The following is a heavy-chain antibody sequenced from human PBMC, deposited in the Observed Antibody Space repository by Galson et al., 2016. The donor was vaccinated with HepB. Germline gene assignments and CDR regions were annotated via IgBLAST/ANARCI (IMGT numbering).Heavy chain of an antibody. J-gene: IGHJ6*02. CDR1: GFTFSGFG. Sequence: SLRLSCAASGFTFSGFGMHWVRQAPGKGLEWVAVISSDGNNKYSADSVKGRFTISRDNSENTLYLQMDSLRAEDAAVYYCATPLGYCSGGTCYGGYFYGMDVWGQGTTVIVSS. CDR2: ISSDGNNK. CDR3: ATPLGYCSGGTCYGGYFYGMDV. V-gene: IGHV3-30*03. D-gene: IGHD2-15*01.